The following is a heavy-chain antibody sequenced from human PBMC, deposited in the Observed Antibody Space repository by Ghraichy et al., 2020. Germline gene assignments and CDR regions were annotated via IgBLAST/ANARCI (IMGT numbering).Heavy chain of an antibody. D-gene: IGHD5-12*01. J-gene: IGHJ4*02. CDR2: ISGSGGST. CDR1: GFTFSSYA. Sequence: GGSLRLSCAASGFTFSSYAMSWVRQAPGKGLEWVSAISGSGGSTYYADSVKGRFTISRDNSKNTLYLQMNSLRAEDTAVYYCAGHIVAIPRIDYWGQGTLVTVSS. V-gene: IGHV3-23*01. CDR3: AGHIVAIPRIDY.